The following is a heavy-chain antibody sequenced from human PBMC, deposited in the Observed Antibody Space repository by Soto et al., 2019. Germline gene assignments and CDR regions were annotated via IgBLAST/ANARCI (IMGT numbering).Heavy chain of an antibody. CDR1: GFTFSDHY. D-gene: IGHD1-26*01. CDR2: IRNEANSYNT. CDR3: VRVTKLGGTTHFDY. J-gene: IGHJ4*02. V-gene: IGHV3-72*01. Sequence: PGGSLRLSCAASGFTFSDHYMDWVRQAPGKGLEWIARIRNEANSYNTEYAASVRGRFTISRDDSKNSLYLQMNSLKTEDTAVYYCVRVTKLGGTTHFDYWGQGSLVTVSS.